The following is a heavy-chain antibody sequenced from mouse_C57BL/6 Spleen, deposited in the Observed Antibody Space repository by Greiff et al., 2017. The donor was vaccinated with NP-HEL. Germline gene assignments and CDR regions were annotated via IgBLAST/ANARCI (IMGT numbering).Heavy chain of an antibody. CDR3: ARGRAGTSRDY. D-gene: IGHD4-1*01. Sequence: QVQLQQPGAELVRPGSSVKLSCKASGYTFTSYWMHWVKQRPIQGLEWIGNIDPSDSETHYNQKFKDKATLTVDKSSSTAYMQLSSLTSEDSAVYYCARGRAGTSRDYWGQGTSVTVSS. V-gene: IGHV1-52*01. CDR1: GYTFTSYW. J-gene: IGHJ4*01. CDR2: IDPSDSET.